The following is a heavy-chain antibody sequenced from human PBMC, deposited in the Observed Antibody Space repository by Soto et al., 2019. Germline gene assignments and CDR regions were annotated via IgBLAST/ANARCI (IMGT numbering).Heavy chain of an antibody. Sequence: ASETLSPTCAVSSGSINSSNWWSWVRQPPGKGLEWIGEIYHSGSTNYNPSLKSRVTISVDKSKNQFSLKLSSVTAADTAVYYCATLYSGYGTYYDYWGQGTLVTVSS. J-gene: IGHJ4*02. D-gene: IGHD5-12*01. CDR3: ATLYSGYGTYYDY. CDR2: IYHSGST. V-gene: IGHV4-4*02. CDR1: SGSINSSNW.